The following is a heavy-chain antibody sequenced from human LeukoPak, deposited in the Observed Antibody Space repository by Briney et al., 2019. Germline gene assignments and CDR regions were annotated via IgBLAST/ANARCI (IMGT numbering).Heavy chain of an antibody. Sequence: GGSLRLSCAASGFTFSSYSMNWVRQAPGKGLEWVSSIGTSSSYIYYADSVKGRFTISRDNAKKSLYLQMNSLRADDTAVYYCARGASVVAGNDNAFDIWGQGTMVTVSS. CDR3: ARGASVVAGNDNAFDI. D-gene: IGHD6-19*01. CDR2: IGTSSSYI. CDR1: GFTFSSYS. V-gene: IGHV3-21*01. J-gene: IGHJ3*02.